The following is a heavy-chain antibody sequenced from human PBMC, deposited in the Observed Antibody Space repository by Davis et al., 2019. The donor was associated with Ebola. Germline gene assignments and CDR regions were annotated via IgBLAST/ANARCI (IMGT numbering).Heavy chain of an antibody. D-gene: IGHD2-8*02. CDR2: IWYDGSNK. Sequence: GESLKISCAASGFTFSSYGMHWVRQAPGKGLEWVAVIWYDGSNKYYADSVKGRFTISRDNSKNTLYLQMNSLRAEDTAVYYCAREKFDCTGGVCRVEFDYWGQGTLVTVSS. V-gene: IGHV3-33*01. CDR3: AREKFDCTGGVCRVEFDY. J-gene: IGHJ4*02. CDR1: GFTFSSYG.